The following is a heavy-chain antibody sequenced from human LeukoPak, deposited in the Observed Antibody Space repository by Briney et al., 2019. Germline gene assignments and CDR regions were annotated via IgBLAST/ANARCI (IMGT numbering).Heavy chain of an antibody. CDR1: GGSFSGYY. CDR2: INHSGST. D-gene: IGHD3-3*01. CDR3: AREIPRITIFGVVTNGPLYGMDV. J-gene: IGHJ6*02. V-gene: IGHV4-34*01. Sequence: PSETLSLTCAVYGGSFSGYYWSWIRQPPGKGLEWIGEINHSGSTNYNPSLKSRVTISVDTSKNQFSLKLSSVTAADTAVYYCAREIPRITIFGVVTNGPLYGMDVWGQGTTVTVSS.